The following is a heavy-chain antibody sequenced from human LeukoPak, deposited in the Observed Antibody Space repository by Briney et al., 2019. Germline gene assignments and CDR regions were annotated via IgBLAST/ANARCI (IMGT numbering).Heavy chain of an antibody. CDR1: GASLTRPTYY. CDR2: VFSTGNA. D-gene: IGHD4-23*01. CDR3: ARFRSGGFYFFDS. Sequence: PSETLSLTCTVSGASLTRPTYYQWSWIRQPPGKGLELIGKVFSTGNANINPSLTSRVTMSLDTSNTQFSLKLRSVTAEDSAVYYCARFRSGGFYFFDSWGQGAWSPSPQ. V-gene: IGHV4-61*01. J-gene: IGHJ4*02.